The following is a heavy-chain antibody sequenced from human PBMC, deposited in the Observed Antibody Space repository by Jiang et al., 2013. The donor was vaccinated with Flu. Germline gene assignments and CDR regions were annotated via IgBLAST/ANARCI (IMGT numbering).Heavy chain of an antibody. Sequence: SGAEVKKPGASVKVSCKASGYTFTSYGISWVRQAPGQGLEWMGWISAYNGNTNYAQKLQGRVTMTTDTSTSTAYMELRSLRSDDTAVYYCARDPLIVVVVADKGPFDYWGQGTLVTVSS. CDR2: ISAYNGNT. V-gene: IGHV1-18*01. J-gene: IGHJ4*02. CDR3: ARDPLIVVVVADKGPFDY. D-gene: IGHD2-15*01. CDR1: GYTFTSYG.